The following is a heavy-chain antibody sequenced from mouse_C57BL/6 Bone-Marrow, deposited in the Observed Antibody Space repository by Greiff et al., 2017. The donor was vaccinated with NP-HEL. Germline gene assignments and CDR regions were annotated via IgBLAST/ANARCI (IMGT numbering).Heavy chain of an antibody. Sequence: QVQLQQSGAELVKPGASVKISCKASGYAFSSYWMNWVKQRPGKGLEWIGQIYPGDGDTNYNGKFKGKATLTADKSSSTAYMQLSSLTSEDSAVYFCARSITTVVAPRAMDYWGQGTSVTVSS. V-gene: IGHV1-80*01. J-gene: IGHJ4*01. D-gene: IGHD1-1*01. CDR1: GYAFSSYW. CDR2: IYPGDGDT. CDR3: ARSITTVVAPRAMDY.